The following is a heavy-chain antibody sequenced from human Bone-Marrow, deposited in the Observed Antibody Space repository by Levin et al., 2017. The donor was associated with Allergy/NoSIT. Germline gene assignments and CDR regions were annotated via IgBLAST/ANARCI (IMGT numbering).Heavy chain of an antibody. V-gene: IGHV3-48*03. D-gene: IGHD6-13*01. Sequence: PGGSLRLSCAASGFTFSSYEMNWVRQAPGKGLEWVSYISSSGSTIYYADSVKGRFTISRDNAKNSLYLQMNSLRAEDTAVYYCAREVVVLSSSWYRNWFDPWGQGTLVTVSS. CDR3: AREVVVLSSSWYRNWFDP. J-gene: IGHJ5*02. CDR1: GFTFSSYE. CDR2: ISSSGSTI.